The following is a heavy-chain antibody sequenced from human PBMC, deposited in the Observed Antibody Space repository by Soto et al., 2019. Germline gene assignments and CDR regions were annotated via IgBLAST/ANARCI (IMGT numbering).Heavy chain of an antibody. V-gene: IGHV3-23*01. CDR3: ARLGGYSYGLYYYYGMDV. CDR2: ISYSGVST. CDR1: GFTFSSYA. J-gene: IGHJ6*02. D-gene: IGHD5-18*01. Sequence: LRLSCAASGFTFSSYAMTWVRQAPGKGLEWVSAISYSGVSTYYADSVKGRFTISRDNSKNTLYLQMNSLRAEDTAVYYCARLGGYSYGLYYYYGMDVWGQGTTVTVSS.